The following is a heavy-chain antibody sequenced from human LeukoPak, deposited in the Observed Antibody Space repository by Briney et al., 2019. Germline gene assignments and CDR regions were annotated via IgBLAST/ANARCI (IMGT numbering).Heavy chain of an antibody. CDR2: INHSGST. V-gene: IGHV4-34*01. CDR3: AREVWGTNWNDARAFDI. J-gene: IGHJ3*02. Sequence: SETLSLTCAVHGGSFSGYYWSWIRQPPGKGLEWIGEINHSGSTNYNPALQSRVTISVDTSKNQFSLKLSSVTAADTAVYYCAREVWGTNWNDARAFDIWGQGTMVTVSS. CDR1: GGSFSGYY. D-gene: IGHD1-1*01.